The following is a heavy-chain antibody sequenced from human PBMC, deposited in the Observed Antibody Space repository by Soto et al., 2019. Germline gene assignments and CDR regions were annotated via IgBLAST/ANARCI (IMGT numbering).Heavy chain of an antibody. J-gene: IGHJ5*02. CDR3: ARHYGDGWFDP. D-gene: IGHD4-17*01. CDR2: INHSGST. Sequence: QVQLQQWGAGLLKLSETLSLTCAVYGGSFSGYYWSWIRQPPGKGLEWIGEINHSGSTNYNPSLKSRVTISVDTSKNQFSLKLSSVTAADTAVYYCARHYGDGWFDPWGQGTLVTVSS. V-gene: IGHV4-34*01. CDR1: GGSFSGYY.